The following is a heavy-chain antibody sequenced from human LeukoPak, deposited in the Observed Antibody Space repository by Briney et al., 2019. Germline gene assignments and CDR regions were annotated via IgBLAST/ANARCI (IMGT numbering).Heavy chain of an antibody. V-gene: IGHV1-2*02. D-gene: IGHD5-18*01. Sequence: ASVKVSCKASGYTFTSYGISWVRQAPGQGLEWMGWINPNSGGTNYAQKFQGRVTMTRDTSISTAYMELSRLTSDDTAVYYCARAGYSYGFDYWGQGTLVTVSS. CDR1: GYTFTSYG. CDR3: ARAGYSYGFDY. J-gene: IGHJ4*02. CDR2: INPNSGGT.